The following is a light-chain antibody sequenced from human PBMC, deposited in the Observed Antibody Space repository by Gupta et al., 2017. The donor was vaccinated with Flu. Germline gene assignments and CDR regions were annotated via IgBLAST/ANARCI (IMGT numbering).Light chain of an antibody. Sequence: QSVVTQPPSESGTPGQRVTISCSGSNSNIGRNIVNWYQQVPGAAPKLLIYNNDQRPSGVPARFSGSKCATSATVANSGLHAEDAADYHCDSCDDTQNGPVFGGGTKLTVL. J-gene: IGLJ3*02. CDR1: NSNIGRNI. V-gene: IGLV1-44*01. CDR3: DSCDDTQNGPV. CDR2: NND.